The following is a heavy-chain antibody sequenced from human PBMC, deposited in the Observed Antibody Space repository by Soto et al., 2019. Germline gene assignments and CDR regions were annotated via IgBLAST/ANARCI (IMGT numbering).Heavy chain of an antibody. CDR3: ASAYDSSGYMPFGNYYGMDV. J-gene: IGHJ6*02. CDR2: ISSSSSYI. CDR1: GFTLSSYS. V-gene: IGHV3-21*01. Sequence: PGGSLRLSCAASGFTLSSYSMNWVRQAPGKGLEWVSSISSSSSYIYYADSVKGRFTISRDNAKNSLYLQMNSLRAEDTAVYYCASAYDSSGYMPFGNYYGMDVWGQGTTVTVSS. D-gene: IGHD3-22*01.